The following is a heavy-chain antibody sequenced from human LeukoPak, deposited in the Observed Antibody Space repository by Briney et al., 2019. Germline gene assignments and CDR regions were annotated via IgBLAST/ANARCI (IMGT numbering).Heavy chain of an antibody. CDR1: GGTFSSYA. J-gene: IGHJ3*02. D-gene: IGHD4/OR15-4a*01. V-gene: IGHV1-69*05. CDR3: ARDLGRVRAFDI. Sequence: ASVKVSCKASGGTFSSYAISWVRQAPGQGLEWMGGIIPIFGTANYAQKFQGRVTITTDESTSTAYMELSSLRSEDTAVYYCARDLGRVRAFDIWGQGTMVTVSS. CDR2: IIPIFGTA.